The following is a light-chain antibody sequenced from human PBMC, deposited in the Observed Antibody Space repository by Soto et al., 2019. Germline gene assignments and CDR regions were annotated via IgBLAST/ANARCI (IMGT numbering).Light chain of an antibody. V-gene: IGLV1-40*01. J-gene: IGLJ2*01. Sequence: QSVLTQPPSVSGAPGQIVTISCTGSSSNIGAGSDVHWYQQSPGRVPKLLVYGNKHRPSGVPDRLSASKSGTSASLAITGLQADDEADYYCQSYDNNLRGVLFGGGTKLTVL. CDR1: SSNIGAGSD. CDR3: QSYDNNLRGVL. CDR2: GNK.